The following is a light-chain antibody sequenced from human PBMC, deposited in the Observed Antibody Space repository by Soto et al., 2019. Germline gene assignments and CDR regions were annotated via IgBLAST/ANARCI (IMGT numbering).Light chain of an antibody. CDR1: QSVLYSSNNKNY. V-gene: IGKV4-1*01. CDR2: WAS. CDR3: QQYYSTPLT. J-gene: IGKJ3*01. Sequence: DIVMTQSPDSLAVSLGERATINCKSSQSVLYSSNNKNYLAWYQQKPGQPHKLLIYWASTRESGVPDRFSGSGSVTDFPLTISSLQAEDVAVYYCQQYYSTPLTYGPGTKVDIK.